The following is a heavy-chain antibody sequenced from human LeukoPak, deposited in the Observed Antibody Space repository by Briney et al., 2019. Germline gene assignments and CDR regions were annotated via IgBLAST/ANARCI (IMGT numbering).Heavy chain of an antibody. J-gene: IGHJ4*02. CDR2: VFYTGKT. CDR3: ARVFDS. Sequence: SETLSLTCTVSGGSVSTSDYYWGWIRQSRVKGLEWIGDVFYTGKTNYNPSLRGRATISIDTSKNQFSLKLTYVTAADSAVYYCARVFDSWGQGTLVTVSS. V-gene: IGHV4-39*07. CDR1: GGSVSTSDYY.